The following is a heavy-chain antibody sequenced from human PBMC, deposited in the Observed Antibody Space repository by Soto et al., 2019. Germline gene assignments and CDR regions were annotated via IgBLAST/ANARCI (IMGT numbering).Heavy chain of an antibody. CDR3: ARRGLDYYDSSGYYYFDY. Sequence: PGESLKISCKGSGYSFTSYWISWVRQMPGKGLEWMGRIDPSDSYTNYSPSFQGHVTISADKSISTAYLQWSSLKASDTAMYYCARRGLDYYDSSGYYYFDYWGQGTLVTVSS. V-gene: IGHV5-10-1*01. CDR2: IDPSDSYT. J-gene: IGHJ4*02. CDR1: GYSFTSYW. D-gene: IGHD3-22*01.